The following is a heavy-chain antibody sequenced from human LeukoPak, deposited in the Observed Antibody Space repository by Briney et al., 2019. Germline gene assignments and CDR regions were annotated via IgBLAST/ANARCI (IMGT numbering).Heavy chain of an antibody. Sequence: SVKVSCKASGGTFSSYAISWVRQAPGQGLEWMGRIIPILGIANYAQKFQGRVTITADKSTSTAYMELSSLGSEDTAVYYCARSMGGYYYYYMDVWGKGTTVTVSS. J-gene: IGHJ6*03. CDR1: GGTFSSYA. CDR3: ARSMGGYYYYYMDV. D-gene: IGHD1-26*01. CDR2: IIPILGIA. V-gene: IGHV1-69*04.